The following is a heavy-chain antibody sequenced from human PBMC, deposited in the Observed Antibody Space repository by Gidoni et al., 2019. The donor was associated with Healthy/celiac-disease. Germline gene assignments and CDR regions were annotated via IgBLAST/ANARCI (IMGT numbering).Heavy chain of an antibody. CDR1: GFTFSYYY. Sequence: QVQLVESGGGLVKPGGSLRLSCAASGFTFSYYYMSWILQSPGKGLEWVSYISRSGSTIYYADSVKGRFTISRDNAKNSLYLQMNSLRAEDTAVYYCAREEGDYYDSSGARAWFDPWGQGTLVTVSS. V-gene: IGHV3-11*01. CDR3: AREEGDYYDSSGARAWFDP. CDR2: ISRSGSTI. D-gene: IGHD3-22*01. J-gene: IGHJ5*02.